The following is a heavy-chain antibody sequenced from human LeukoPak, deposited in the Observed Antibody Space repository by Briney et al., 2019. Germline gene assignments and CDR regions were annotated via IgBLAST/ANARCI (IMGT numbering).Heavy chain of an antibody. CDR3: AKAYGSGYYYAYFDN. CDR2: VGGSGSST. Sequence: GGSLRLSCAATGSTLSNDDMSWVRQAPGKGLELVSAVGGSGSSTYYADSVKGRFTISRDNSKSTLFLQMNSLTAEDTAMYYCAKAYGSGYYYAYFDNWGQGALVTVSS. D-gene: IGHD3-10*01. CDR1: GSTLSNDD. V-gene: IGHV3-23*01. J-gene: IGHJ4*02.